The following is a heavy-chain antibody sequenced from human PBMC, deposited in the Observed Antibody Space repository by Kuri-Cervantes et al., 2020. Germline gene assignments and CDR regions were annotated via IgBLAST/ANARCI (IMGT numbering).Heavy chain of an antibody. CDR3: ARGDDAFDI. V-gene: IGHV3-7*01. Sequence: GESLKISCAASGCTFSDYYMSWIRQAPGKGLEWVANIKQDGSEKYYVDSVKGRFTISRDNAKNSLYLQMNSLRAEDTAVYYCARGDDAFDIWGQGTMVTVSS. J-gene: IGHJ3*02. CDR2: IKQDGSEK. CDR1: GCTFSDYY.